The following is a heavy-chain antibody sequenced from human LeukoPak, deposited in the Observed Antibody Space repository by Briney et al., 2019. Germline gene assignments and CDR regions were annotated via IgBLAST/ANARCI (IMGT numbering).Heavy chain of an antibody. CDR2: IKQDGSEK. CDR1: GFSISDYW. J-gene: IGHJ5*02. CDR3: VRDGGTDWYDP. D-gene: IGHD3-16*01. Sequence: GGSLRLSCAASGFSISDYWMTWVRQAPGKGLEWVANIKQDGSEKTYVDSVKGRFTISRDNAKNSTFLQMNSLRAEDMAIYYCVRDGGTDWYDPWGQGTLVSVSS. V-gene: IGHV3-7*01.